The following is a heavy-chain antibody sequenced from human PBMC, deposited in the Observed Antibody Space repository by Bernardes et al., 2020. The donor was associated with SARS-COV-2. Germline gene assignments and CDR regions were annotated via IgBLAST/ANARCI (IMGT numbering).Heavy chain of an antibody. Sequence: VGSLILSCAASGFTFSSSAMSWVRQAPGQGLEWVSAISGSGGSTYYADSVKGRFTISRDNSKNTLYLQMNSLRAEDTAVYYCAKGGPAGTIFGVVIIEDAFEIWGQGTMVTVSS. V-gene: IGHV3-23*01. D-gene: IGHD3-3*01. CDR2: ISGSGGST. CDR1: GFTFSSSA. J-gene: IGHJ3*02. CDR3: AKGGPAGTIFGVVIIEDAFEI.